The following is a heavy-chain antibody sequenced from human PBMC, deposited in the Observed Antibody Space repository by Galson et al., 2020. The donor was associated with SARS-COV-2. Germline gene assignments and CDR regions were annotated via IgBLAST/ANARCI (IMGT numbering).Heavy chain of an antibody. CDR2: IYSGGST. V-gene: IGHV3-66*01. J-gene: IGHJ4*02. CDR3: ARDLMVAGSLDY. D-gene: IGHD6-19*01. CDR1: GFTVSSNY. Sequence: GESLKISCAASGFTVSSNYMSWVRQAPGKGLEWVSVIYSGGSTYYADSVKGRFTISRDNSKNTLYLQMNSLRAEDTAVYYCARDLMVAGSLDYWGQGTLVTVSS.